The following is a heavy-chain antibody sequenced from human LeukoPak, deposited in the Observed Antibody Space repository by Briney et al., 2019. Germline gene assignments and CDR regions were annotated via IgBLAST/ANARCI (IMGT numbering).Heavy chain of an antibody. CDR1: GYTFTGYY. Sequence: GASVKVSCKASGYTFTGYYMHWVRQAPGQGLEWMGWISAYNGNTNYAQKLQGRVTMTTDTSTSTAYMELRSLRSDDTAVYYCARDWDYDSSGYYYIDYWGQGTLVTVSS. J-gene: IGHJ4*02. V-gene: IGHV1-18*04. CDR3: ARDWDYDSSGYYYIDY. CDR2: ISAYNGNT. D-gene: IGHD3-22*01.